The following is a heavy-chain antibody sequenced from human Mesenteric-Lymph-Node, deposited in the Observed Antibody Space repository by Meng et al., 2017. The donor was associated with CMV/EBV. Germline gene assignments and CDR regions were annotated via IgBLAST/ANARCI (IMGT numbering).Heavy chain of an antibody. D-gene: IGHD6-13*01. J-gene: IGHJ3*02. CDR3: ARIRSSWSHDVFDI. CDR1: GFTFSSYS. V-gene: IGHV3-48*01. CDR2: ISSSSSTI. Sequence: GESLKISCEDSGFTFSSYSMNWVRQAPGKGLEWVSYISSSSSTIYYADSVKGRFTISRDNSENTVYLQMSSLRAEDTAVYFCARIRSSWSHDVFDIWGQGTMVTVSS.